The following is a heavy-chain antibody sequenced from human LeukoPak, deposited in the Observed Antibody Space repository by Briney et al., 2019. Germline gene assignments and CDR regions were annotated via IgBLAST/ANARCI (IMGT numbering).Heavy chain of an antibody. CDR3: AKERYIVVVPAAMVDY. D-gene: IGHD2-2*01. J-gene: IGHJ4*02. Sequence: GGSLRLSCAASGFTFSSYAMSWVRQAPGKGLEGVSAISGSGGSTYYADSVKGRFTISRDNSKNTLYLQMNSLRAEDTAVYYCAKERYIVVVPAAMVDYWGQGTLVTVSS. CDR2: ISGSGGST. CDR1: GFTFSSYA. V-gene: IGHV3-23*01.